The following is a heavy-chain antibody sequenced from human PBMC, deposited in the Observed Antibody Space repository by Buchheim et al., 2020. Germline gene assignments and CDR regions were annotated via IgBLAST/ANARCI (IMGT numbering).Heavy chain of an antibody. J-gene: IGHJ4*02. CDR3: AKDHGDY. V-gene: IGHV3-30*18. Sequence: QVQLVESGGGVVQPGRSLRLSCAASGFTFSSYGMHWVRQAPGKGLEWVAVISYDGSNKYYADSVKGRFTISRDNSMNTPYLQMNSLRAEDTAVYYCAKDHGDYWGQGTL. CDR1: GFTFSSYG. CDR2: ISYDGSNK.